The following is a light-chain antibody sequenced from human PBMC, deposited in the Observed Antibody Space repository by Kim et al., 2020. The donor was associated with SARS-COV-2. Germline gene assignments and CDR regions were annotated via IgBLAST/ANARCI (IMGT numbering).Light chain of an antibody. J-gene: IGLJ3*02. CDR2: DVI. V-gene: IGLV2-14*03. CDR3: SSYTSNNEWV. Sequence: QSALTQPASVSGSPGQSITISCTGTSSDVGGYNYVSWYQQHTGKAPKLMVYDVINRPSEVSTRFSGSGSGNTASLTISGLQAEDEADYYCSSYTSNNEWVFGGGTQLTVL. CDR1: SSDVGGYNY.